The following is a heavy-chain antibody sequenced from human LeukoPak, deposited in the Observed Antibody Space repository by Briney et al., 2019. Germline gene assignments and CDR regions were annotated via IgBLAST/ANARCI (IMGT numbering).Heavy chain of an antibody. V-gene: IGHV4-38-2*01. J-gene: IGHJ3*02. D-gene: IGHD1-7*01. CDR3: ARENYQGAFDI. CDR1: NNFIRNGYY. CDR2: IYHSGST. Sequence: PSETLSLTCAVSNNFIRNGYYWGWIRQPPGKGLEWIGSIYHSGSTYYNPSLKSRLTISLDTSKSHFSLNLSSVTAADTAVYYCARENYQGAFDIWGQGTMVTVSP.